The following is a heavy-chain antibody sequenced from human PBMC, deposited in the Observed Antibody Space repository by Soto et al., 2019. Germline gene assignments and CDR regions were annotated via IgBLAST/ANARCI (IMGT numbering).Heavy chain of an antibody. CDR1: GFTFSIYA. CDR3: ARDSHSYGYGFDY. D-gene: IGHD5-18*01. Sequence: PGGSLRLSCAASGFTFSIYAMHGVRQAPGKGLEWVAVISYDGSNKYYADSVQGRFTISRDNSKNTPYLQMTSLRSEATAVYYCARDSHSYGYGFDYWGQGTPVTVSS. CDR2: ISYDGSNK. J-gene: IGHJ4*02. V-gene: IGHV3-30-3*01.